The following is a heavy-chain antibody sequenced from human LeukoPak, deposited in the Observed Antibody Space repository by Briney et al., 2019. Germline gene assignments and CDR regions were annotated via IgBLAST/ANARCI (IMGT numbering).Heavy chain of an antibody. D-gene: IGHD6-19*01. Sequence: ASVKVSCKVSGYTLTGLSMHWVRQAPGKGLEWMGGFDPEDGETIYAQKFQGRVTMTEDTSTDTAYMELSSLRSEDTAVYYCATVYSSGWYNGFDYWGQGTLVTVSS. J-gene: IGHJ4*02. CDR1: GYTLTGLS. CDR2: FDPEDGET. V-gene: IGHV1-24*01. CDR3: ATVYSSGWYNGFDY.